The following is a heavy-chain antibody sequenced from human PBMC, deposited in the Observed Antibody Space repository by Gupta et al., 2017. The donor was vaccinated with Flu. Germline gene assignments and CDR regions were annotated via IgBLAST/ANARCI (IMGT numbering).Heavy chain of an antibody. CDR2: TRDKTKSFSR. CDR3: ARTLVYNDMHV. Sequence: EVQLVESGGDLVQPGGSLRLSCAASGFSVSYHYIDWVRQAPGKGLEWVGRTRDKTKSFSRDYAASVKGRFSISRDDSRNSVYLQMYNLKIDDAAVYYCARTLVYNDMHVWGQGTTVTVSS. V-gene: IGHV3-72*01. J-gene: IGHJ6*03. CDR1: GFSVSYHY. D-gene: IGHD3-16*02.